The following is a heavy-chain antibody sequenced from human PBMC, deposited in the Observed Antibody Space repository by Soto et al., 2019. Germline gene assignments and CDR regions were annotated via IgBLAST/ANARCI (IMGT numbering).Heavy chain of an antibody. CDR3: ARLKQVSDGIVRSYFYYAMDV. CDR2: ISSRSDYK. Sequence: EVQLVESGGGLVKPGGSLRLSCAASGFTFNTYSLNWVRQAPGKGLEWVSSISSRSDYKYYADSVKGRFTISRDDAKKSLYLQMNSLRAEDTAVYYCARLKQVSDGIVRSYFYYAMDVWGQGTTVTVSS. J-gene: IGHJ6*02. CDR1: GFTFNTYS. D-gene: IGHD2-21*01. V-gene: IGHV3-21*01.